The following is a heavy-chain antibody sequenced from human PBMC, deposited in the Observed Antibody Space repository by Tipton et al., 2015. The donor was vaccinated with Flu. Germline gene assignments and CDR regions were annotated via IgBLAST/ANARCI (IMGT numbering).Heavy chain of an antibody. V-gene: IGHV4-4*07. J-gene: IGHJ3*02. CDR3: AKDRKSGSYYTYDAFDI. D-gene: IGHD1-26*01. Sequence: TLSLTCTVSGGSISSYYWSWIRQPAGKGLEWIGRIYTSGSTNYNPSLKSRVTMSVDTSKNQFSLKLSSVTAADTAVYYCAKDRKSGSYYTYDAFDIWGQGTMVTVSS. CDR1: GGSISSYY. CDR2: IYTSGST.